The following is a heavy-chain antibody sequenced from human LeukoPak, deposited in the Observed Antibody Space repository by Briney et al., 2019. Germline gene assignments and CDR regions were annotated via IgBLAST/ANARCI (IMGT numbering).Heavy chain of an antibody. D-gene: IGHD3-22*01. CDR2: MNPNSGNT. J-gene: IGHJ3*02. CDR3: ARVAYYDSGGYYYVMDAFDI. V-gene: IGHV1-8*03. CDR1: GYTFTSYD. Sequence: ASVKVSCKASGYTFTSYDINWVRQATGQGLERMGWMNPNSGNTGYAQKFQGRVTITRNTSISTAYMELGSLRSEDTAVYYCARVAYYDSGGYYYVMDAFDIWGQGTMVTVSS.